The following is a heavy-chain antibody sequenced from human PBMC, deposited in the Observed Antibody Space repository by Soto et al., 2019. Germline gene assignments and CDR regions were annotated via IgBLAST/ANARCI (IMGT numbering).Heavy chain of an antibody. CDR2: ISPYTGNT. J-gene: IGHJ6*02. V-gene: IGHV1-18*01. Sequence: QVQLVKSGDEVKKPGASVKVSCKASGYIFVNYGIAWVRQAPGQGLEWMGWISPYTGNTHSATKVQGRLTMTTDTSTSTAYMDLGSLTSDDTAVYYCVMVDNYVTPTPQDVWGQGTTVPVSS. CDR1: GYIFVNYG. D-gene: IGHD3-16*01. CDR3: VMVDNYVTPTPQDV.